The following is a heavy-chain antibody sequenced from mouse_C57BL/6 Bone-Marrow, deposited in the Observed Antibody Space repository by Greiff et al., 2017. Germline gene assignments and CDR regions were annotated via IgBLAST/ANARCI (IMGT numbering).Heavy chain of an antibody. CDR3: AKGGGRLRKICDGYYEDYFDY. V-gene: IGHV3-8*01. D-gene: IGHD2-3*01. J-gene: IGHJ2*01. CDR1: GYSITSDY. CDR2: ISYSGST. Sequence: VQLKESGPGLAKPSQTLSLTCSVTGYSITSDYWNWIRKFPGNKLEYMGYISYSGSTYYNPSLKCRISITRDTSKNQYYLQLNSVTTEDTATNYCAKGGGRLRKICDGYYEDYFDYWGQGTTLTVSS.